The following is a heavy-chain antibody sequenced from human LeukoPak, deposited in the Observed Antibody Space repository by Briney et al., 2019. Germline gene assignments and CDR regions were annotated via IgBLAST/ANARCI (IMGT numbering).Heavy chain of an antibody. D-gene: IGHD5/OR15-5a*01. V-gene: IGHV3-23*01. CDR1: GFTFRIHA. CDR3: AKDATPGNSVYDHFDY. Sequence: SGGSLRLSCAASGFTFRIHAMSWVRQAPGKGLEWVSTFGSGDDLHYADSVKGRFTVSRDDPQNTLYLQMNSLRAEDAAIYYCAKDATPGNSVYDHFDYWGQGTLVTVSS. J-gene: IGHJ4*02. CDR2: FGSGDDL.